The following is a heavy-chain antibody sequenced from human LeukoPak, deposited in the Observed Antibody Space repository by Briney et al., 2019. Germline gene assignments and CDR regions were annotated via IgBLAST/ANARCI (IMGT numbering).Heavy chain of an antibody. CDR3: ARGRGYYDSTGYYTHDY. V-gene: IGHV4-34*01. CDR2: INHSGSA. D-gene: IGHD3-22*01. Sequence: SETLSLTCPVYVGSFSGYYWSWIRQSPGKGLEWIGEINHSGSATYNPSLKSRVTISVDTSKTKFSLNMTSLTAADMAVYYCARGRGYYDSTGYYTHDYWGQGTLVTVSS. J-gene: IGHJ4*02. CDR1: VGSFSGYY.